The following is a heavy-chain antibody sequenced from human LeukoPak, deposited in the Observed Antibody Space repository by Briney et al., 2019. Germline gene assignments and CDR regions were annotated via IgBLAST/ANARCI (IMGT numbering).Heavy chain of an antibody. J-gene: IGHJ6*02. CDR2: IYPGDSDT. CDR1: GYSFTSYW. Sequence: GESLKISCKGSGYSFTSYWIGWVRQMPGKGLEWMGIIYPGDSDTRYSPSFQGQVTISADKSISTAYLQWSSLKASDTAMYYCERQSAAGMYGMDVWGQGTTVTVSS. CDR3: ERQSAAGMYGMDV. D-gene: IGHD6-13*01. V-gene: IGHV5-51*01.